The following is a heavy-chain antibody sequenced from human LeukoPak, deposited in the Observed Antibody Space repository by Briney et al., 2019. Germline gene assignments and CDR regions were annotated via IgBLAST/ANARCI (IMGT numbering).Heavy chain of an antibody. CDR2: IWYDGSNK. Sequence: PGRSLRLSCAASGFTFSRYGMHWVRQAPGKGLEWVAIIWYDGSNKYYGDSVKGRFTISRDNAKNSLYLQMNSLRAEDTAVYYCATPSIAASDFDYWGQGTLVTVSS. D-gene: IGHD6-6*01. V-gene: IGHV3-33*03. CDR1: GFTFSRYG. J-gene: IGHJ4*02. CDR3: ATPSIAASDFDY.